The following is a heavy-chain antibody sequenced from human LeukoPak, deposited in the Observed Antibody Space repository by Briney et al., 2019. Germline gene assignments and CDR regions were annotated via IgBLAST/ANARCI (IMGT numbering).Heavy chain of an antibody. CDR2: ISSNGGST. CDR3: AREIRPHYYGSDNWFDP. V-gene: IGHV3-64*01. CDR1: GFTFSSYA. J-gene: IGHJ5*02. Sequence: GGSLRLSGAGSGFTFSSYAMHWVRQAPGKGLEYVSAISSNGGSTYYANSVKGRFTISRDNSKNTLYLQMGSLRAEDMAVYYCAREIRPHYYGSDNWFDPWGQGTLVTVSS. D-gene: IGHD3-10*01.